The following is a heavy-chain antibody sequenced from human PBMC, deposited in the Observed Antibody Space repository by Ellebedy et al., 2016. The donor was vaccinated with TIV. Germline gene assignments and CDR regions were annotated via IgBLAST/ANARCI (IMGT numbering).Heavy chain of an antibody. V-gene: IGHV3-11*01. CDR1: GFTFSDYY. J-gene: IGHJ6*03. D-gene: IGHD2-2*01. Sequence: GGSLRLXXAASGFTFSDYYMSWIRQAPGKGLEWVSYISSSGSTIYYADSVKGRFTISRDNAKNSLYLQMNSLRAEDTAVYYCARDLLRSTSCYYMDVWGKGTTVTVSS. CDR3: ARDLLRSTSCYYMDV. CDR2: ISSSGSTI.